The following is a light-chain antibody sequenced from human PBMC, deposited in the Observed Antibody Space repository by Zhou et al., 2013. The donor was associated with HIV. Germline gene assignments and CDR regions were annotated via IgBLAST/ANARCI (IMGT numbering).Light chain of an antibody. Sequence: DIQMTQSPSTLSASVGDRVTITCRASQSIGSWLAWYQQKPGKAPKLLIYKASSLESGVPSRFSGSGSGTEFTLTISSLQPDDFATYYCQQYNIYPWTFGQGTKVEIK. V-gene: IGKV1-5*03. CDR3: QQYNIYPWT. J-gene: IGKJ1*01. CDR1: QSIGSW. CDR2: KAS.